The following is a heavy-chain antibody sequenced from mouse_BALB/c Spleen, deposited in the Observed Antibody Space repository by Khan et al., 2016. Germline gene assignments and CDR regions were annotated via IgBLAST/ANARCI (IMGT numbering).Heavy chain of an antibody. Sequence: IQMVQAGPELKKPGETVKISCKASGYTFTNYGVHWVKQAPGKGLKWMGWINTNTGAPTYAEEFKGRFAFALETSARTAFLQIDNLNNEDTATYFCARCYGNYALYYWGQGTSFTFSS. V-gene: IGHV9-3*02. CDR1: GYTFTNYG. CDR3: ARCYGNYALYY. D-gene: IGHD2-1*01. J-gene: IGHJ4*01. CDR2: INTNTGAP.